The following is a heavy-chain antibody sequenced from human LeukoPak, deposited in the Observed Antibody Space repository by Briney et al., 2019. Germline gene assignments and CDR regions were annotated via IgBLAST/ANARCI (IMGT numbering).Heavy chain of an antibody. J-gene: IGHJ4*02. CDR2: ISGDGDST. Sequence: GGSLRLSCAASGFTFDDYAMHWVGQAPGKSLEWVSLISGDGDSTYYADSVKGRFTISRDTSKNSLYLQMDSLRTEDTALYYCAKGQGYYFDYWGQGTLVTVSS. CDR1: GFTFDDYA. CDR3: AKGQGYYFDY. V-gene: IGHV3-43*02.